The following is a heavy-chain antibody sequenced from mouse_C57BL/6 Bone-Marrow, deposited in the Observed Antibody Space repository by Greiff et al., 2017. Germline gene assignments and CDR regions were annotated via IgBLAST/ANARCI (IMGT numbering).Heavy chain of an antibody. J-gene: IGHJ3*01. CDR1: GYTFTSYW. Sequence: VQLQQPGAELVMPGASVKLSCKASGYTFTSYWMHWVKQRPGQGLEWIGEIDPSDSYTNYNQKFKGKSTLTVDKSSSTAYMQLSSLTSEDSAVYYCAGGYYGLAYWGQGTLVTVSA. CDR2: IDPSDSYT. V-gene: IGHV1-69*01. D-gene: IGHD1-2*01. CDR3: AGGYYGLAY.